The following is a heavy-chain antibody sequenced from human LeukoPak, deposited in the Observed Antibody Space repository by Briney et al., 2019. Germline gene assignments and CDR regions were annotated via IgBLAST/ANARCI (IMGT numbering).Heavy chain of an antibody. J-gene: IGHJ6*03. CDR3: AKVRDPSIAARYWYYYYMDV. D-gene: IGHD6-6*01. CDR1: GFTFSSYA. V-gene: IGHV3-23*01. CDR2: ISGSGGST. Sequence: LTGGSLRLSCAASGFTFSSYAMSWVRQAPGKGLEWVSAISGSGGSTYYADSVKGRFTISRDNSKNTLYLQMNSLRAEDTAVYYCAKVRDPSIAARYWYYYYMDVWGKGTTVTVSS.